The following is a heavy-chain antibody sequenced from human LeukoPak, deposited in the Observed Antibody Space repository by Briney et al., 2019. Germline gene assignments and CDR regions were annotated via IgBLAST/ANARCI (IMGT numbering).Heavy chain of an antibody. Sequence: PGGSLRLSCAASGFTFSSYWMHWVRQAPGKGLVWVSRINNDGSSTPYADSVKGRFTISRDNAKNTLYLQMNSLRAEDTAVYYCARTRYSSGNYFDCWGQGTLVTVSS. V-gene: IGHV3-74*01. CDR1: GFTFSSYW. CDR3: ARTRYSSGNYFDC. J-gene: IGHJ4*02. CDR2: INNDGSST. D-gene: IGHD3-22*01.